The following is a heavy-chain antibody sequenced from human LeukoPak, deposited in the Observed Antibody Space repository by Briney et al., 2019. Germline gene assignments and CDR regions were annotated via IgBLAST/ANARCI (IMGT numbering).Heavy chain of an antibody. CDR1: GGSVSDYY. D-gene: IGHD3-10*01. J-gene: IGHJ6*03. CDR2: IYTSGST. Sequence: SETLSLTCTVSGGSVSDYYWGWIRQSPGKALEWIGRIYTSGSTNYNPSLKSRVTISVDTSKNRFSLKLSSVTAADTAVYYCARGLWFGELLYYMDVWGKGTTVTISS. CDR3: ARGLWFGELLYYMDV. V-gene: IGHV4-4*08.